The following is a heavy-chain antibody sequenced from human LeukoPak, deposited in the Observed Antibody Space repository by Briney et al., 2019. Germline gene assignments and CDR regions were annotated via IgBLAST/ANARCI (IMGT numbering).Heavy chain of an antibody. V-gene: IGHV1-18*04. CDR1: GYSFTEHY. J-gene: IGHJ3*02. CDR2: ISAYNGNT. Sequence: GASVQVSCKASGYSFTEHYIYWVRQAPGQGLEWMGWISAYNGNTNYAQKLQGRVTMTTDTSTSTAYMELRSLRSDDTAVYYCARRTMIPPQRHAFDIWGQGTMVTVSS. D-gene: IGHD3-22*01. CDR3: ARRTMIPPQRHAFDI.